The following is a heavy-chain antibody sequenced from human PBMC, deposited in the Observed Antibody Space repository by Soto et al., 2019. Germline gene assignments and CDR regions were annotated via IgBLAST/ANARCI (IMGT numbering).Heavy chain of an antibody. CDR3: AREGYYYDSSGYPHSPVGYFDC. V-gene: IGHV1-46*01. CDR2: INPSGGST. J-gene: IGHJ4*01. D-gene: IGHD3-22*01. Sequence: ASVKVSCKASGYTFTSYYMHWVRQAPGQVLEWMGIINPSGGSTSYAQKFQGRVTMTRDTSKTTVYMELRSLRSEDTAVYYCAREGYYYDSSGYPHSPVGYFDCWG. CDR1: GYTFTSYY.